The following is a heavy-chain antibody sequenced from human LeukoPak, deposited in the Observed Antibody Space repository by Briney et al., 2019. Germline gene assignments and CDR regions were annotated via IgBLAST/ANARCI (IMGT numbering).Heavy chain of an antibody. J-gene: IGHJ4*02. Sequence: PSETLSLTCTVSGGSISSYYWSWIRQPPGKGLEWIGYIYYSGSTYYNPSLQSRVTISVDTSKNQFSLKLSTVTAADTAVYYCARDGNWGQGTLVTVSS. CDR3: ARDGN. D-gene: IGHD4-17*01. V-gene: IGHV4-30-4*08. CDR1: GGSISSYY. CDR2: IYYSGST.